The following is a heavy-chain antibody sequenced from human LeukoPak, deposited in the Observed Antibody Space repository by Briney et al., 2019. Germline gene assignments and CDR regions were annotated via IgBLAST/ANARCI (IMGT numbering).Heavy chain of an antibody. CDR2: IQYDGSNE. Sequence: GGSLRLSCAASGFTFSSYGMHWVRQAPGKGLEWVAFIQYDGSNEYYADSVKGRFTISRDNSKNTLHLQMSSLRAEDTAVYYCAKDRRPAGYYYYYYMDVWGKGTTVTVSS. CDR1: GFTFSSYG. D-gene: IGHD6-13*01. J-gene: IGHJ6*03. V-gene: IGHV3-30*02. CDR3: AKDRRPAGYYYYYYMDV.